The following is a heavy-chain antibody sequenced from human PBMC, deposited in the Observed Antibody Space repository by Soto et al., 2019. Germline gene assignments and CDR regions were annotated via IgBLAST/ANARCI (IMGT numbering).Heavy chain of an antibody. D-gene: IGHD6-19*01. CDR1: GFTFRNYA. Sequence: EVQLVESGGGLVKPGGSLRLSCAASGFTFRNYAMNWVRQAPGKGLEWVSSITISSSYIHYADSVKGRFTSSRDNAKNSLDLQMNRLRVEDTAVYYCARDGAGSGWFDPWGQGTLVTVSS. CDR3: ARDGAGSGWFDP. V-gene: IGHV3-21*01. J-gene: IGHJ5*02. CDR2: ITISSSYI.